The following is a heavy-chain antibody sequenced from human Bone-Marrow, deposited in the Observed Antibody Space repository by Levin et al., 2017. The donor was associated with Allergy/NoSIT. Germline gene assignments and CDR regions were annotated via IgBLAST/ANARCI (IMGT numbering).Heavy chain of an antibody. CDR3: ARFNGYDFDY. CDR2: IYYSGNA. CDR1: GGSISGGGYY. D-gene: IGHD5-12*01. V-gene: IGHV4-31*03. J-gene: IGHJ4*02. Sequence: SETLSLTCTVSGGSISGGGYYWSWIRQHPGKGLEWIGYIYYSGNAYYNPSLKSRVIISVVTSKNQLSLKLTSVTVADTAVYYCARFNGYDFDYWGQGTLVTVSS.